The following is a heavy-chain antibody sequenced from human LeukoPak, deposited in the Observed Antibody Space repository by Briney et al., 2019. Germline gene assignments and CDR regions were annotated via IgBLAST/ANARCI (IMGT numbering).Heavy chain of an antibody. D-gene: IGHD1-26*01. V-gene: IGHV3-30-3*01. CDR1: GFTFSSYT. Sequence: GGSLGLSCAASGFTFSSYTMHWVRQAPGKGLEWVAAISDDGDNVYHSDSAKGRLTISRDNSNNTLYLQMNSLRTEDTAVYFCAKQSNNHYYQKASDYWGQGTLVTVSS. CDR3: AKQSNNHYYQKASDY. CDR2: ISDDGDNV. J-gene: IGHJ4*02.